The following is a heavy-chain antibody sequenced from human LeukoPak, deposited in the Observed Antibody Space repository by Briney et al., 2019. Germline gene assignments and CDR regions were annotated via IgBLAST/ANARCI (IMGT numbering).Heavy chain of an antibody. J-gene: IGHJ3*02. CDR2: IIGSVGGT. V-gene: IGHV3-23*01. D-gene: IGHD3-10*01. CDR3: ARSIYASGSHYAFDI. CDR1: GFSFSDYG. Sequence: PGGALRLSCAASGFSFSDYGMHWVRQAPGNGLEWVSAIIGSVGGTYYADSVKSRFTISRDNSKNTLSLQMNSLRAEDTAVFYCARSIYASGSHYAFDIWRQGTMVTVP.